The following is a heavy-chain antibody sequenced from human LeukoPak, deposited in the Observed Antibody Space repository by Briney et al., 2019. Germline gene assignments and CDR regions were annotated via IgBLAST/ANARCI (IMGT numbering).Heavy chain of an antibody. CDR3: AKGYSSTSQRWAEYFQH. V-gene: IGHV3-7*01. J-gene: IGHJ1*01. D-gene: IGHD2-2*01. CDR1: GFTFSSYW. Sequence: GGSLRLSCAASGFTFSSYWMSWVRQAPGKGLEWVANIKQDGSEKYYVDSVKGRFTISRDNAKNSLYLQMNSLRAEDTAVYYCAKGYSSTSQRWAEYFQHWGQGTLVTVSS. CDR2: IKQDGSEK.